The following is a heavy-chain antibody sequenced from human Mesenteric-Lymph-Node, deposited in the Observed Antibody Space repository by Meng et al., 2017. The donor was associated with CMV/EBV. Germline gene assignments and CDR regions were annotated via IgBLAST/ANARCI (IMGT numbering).Heavy chain of an antibody. D-gene: IGHD5-24*01. CDR1: GFTFDDYA. J-gene: IGHJ4*02. CDR2: ISWDGGST. Sequence: GGSLRLSCAASGFTFDDYAMHWVRQAPGKGLEWVSLISWDGGSTYYADSVKGRFTISRDNAKNLLYLQMNSLRAEDTAVYYCATLRDGYTYDWGQGTLVTVSS. V-gene: IGHV3-43D*03. CDR3: ATLRDGYTYD.